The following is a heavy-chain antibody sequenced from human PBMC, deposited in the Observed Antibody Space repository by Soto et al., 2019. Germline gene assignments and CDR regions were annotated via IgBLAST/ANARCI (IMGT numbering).Heavy chain of an antibody. Sequence: SETLSLTCTVSGGSISSSSYYWGWIRQPPGKGLEWIGSIYYSGSTYYNPSLKSRVTISVDTSKNQFSLKLSSVTAEDTAVYYCAKSPHDYGDYVASWGQGALVTVSS. CDR1: GGSISSSSYY. J-gene: IGHJ4*02. D-gene: IGHD4-17*01. V-gene: IGHV4-39*07. CDR2: IYYSGST. CDR3: AKSPHDYGDYVAS.